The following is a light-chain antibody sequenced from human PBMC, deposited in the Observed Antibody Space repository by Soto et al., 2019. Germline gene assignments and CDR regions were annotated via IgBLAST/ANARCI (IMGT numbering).Light chain of an antibody. J-gene: IGLJ2*01. V-gene: IGLV1-40*01. CDR3: QSDDSGLSAVL. Sequence: QSVLTQPPSVSGAPGQRVTISCTGSSSNIGADYDVNWYQQFPGTAPKLLIYGNDNRPSGVPDRFSGSKSDTSASLAVTGLQAEDEADYYCQSDDSGLSAVLFGGGTKLTVL. CDR1: SSNIGADYD. CDR2: GND.